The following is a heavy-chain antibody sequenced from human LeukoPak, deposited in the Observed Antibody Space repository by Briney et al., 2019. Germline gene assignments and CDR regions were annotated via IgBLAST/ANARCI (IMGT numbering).Heavy chain of an antibody. J-gene: IGHJ3*02. CDR2: IYHGGRT. D-gene: IGHD5-18*01. CDR1: GYSISSGYY. V-gene: IGHV4-38-2*02. CDR3: AREGCHSYGYVNAFDI. Sequence: SGTLPLTCAVSGYSISSGYYWGWIRKPPGKGLGWIGSIYHGGRTYYNPSLKSRVTISVDTSKNQFSLKLSSVSAPATAVYYCAREGCHSYGYVNAFDIWGQGTMVTVSS.